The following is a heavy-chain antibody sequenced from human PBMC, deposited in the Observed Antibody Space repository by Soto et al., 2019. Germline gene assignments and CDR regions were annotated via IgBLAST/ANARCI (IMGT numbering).Heavy chain of an antibody. CDR3: ASLEIAAAGTDAYYYYYMEV. D-gene: IGHD6-13*01. CDR2: IYYSGST. Sequence: SETLSLTCTASGGSISSYYWSWIRQPPGKGLEWIGYIYYSGSTNYNPSLKSRVTISVDTSKNQFSLKLSSVTAADTAVYYCASLEIAAAGTDAYYYYYMEVWGKGTTVTVSS. V-gene: IGHV4-59*08. CDR1: GGSISSYY. J-gene: IGHJ6*03.